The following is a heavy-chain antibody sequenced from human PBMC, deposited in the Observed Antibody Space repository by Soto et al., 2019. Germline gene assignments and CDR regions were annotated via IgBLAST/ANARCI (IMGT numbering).Heavy chain of an antibody. Sequence: ASVKVSCKASGYTFTSYYMHWVRQAPGQGLEWMGIINPSGGSTSYAQKFQGRVTMTRDTSTSTVYMELSSLRSEDTAVYYCARDSYYYDSSGYYYFDYWGQGTLVTVSS. D-gene: IGHD3-22*01. CDR3: ARDSYYYDSSGYYYFDY. V-gene: IGHV1-46*01. CDR1: GYTFTSYY. J-gene: IGHJ4*02. CDR2: INPSGGST.